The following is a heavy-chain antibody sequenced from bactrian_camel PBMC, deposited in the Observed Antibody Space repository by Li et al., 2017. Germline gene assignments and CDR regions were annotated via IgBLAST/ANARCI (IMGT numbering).Heavy chain of an antibody. CDR1: GYTSSRKY. CDR2: IYIGGGRT. D-gene: IGHD3*01. J-gene: IGHJ4*01. Sequence: EVQLVESGGGLVQPGGSLRLSCARSGYTSSRKYMGWFRQAPGKEREGVAAIYIGGGRTYYADSVKGRFTISQDVAKNTVYLQMNSLKPEDTAIYYCAAGASYCRSGLPFNYWGRAPRSPSP. V-gene: IGHV3S40*01. CDR3: AAGASYCRSGLPFNY.